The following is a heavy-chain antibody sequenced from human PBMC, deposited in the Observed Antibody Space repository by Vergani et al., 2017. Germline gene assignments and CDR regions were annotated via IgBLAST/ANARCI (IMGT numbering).Heavy chain of an antibody. CDR2: ISSSGSTI. D-gene: IGHD3-22*01. Sequence: QVQLVESGGGLVKPGGSLRLSCAASGFTFSDYYMSWIRQAPGKGLEWVSYISSSGSTIYYADSVQGRFTISRDNAKNSLYMQMNSLRAEDTAVYYCAREHISNYYDSSGYYYMGYYYGMDVWGQGTTVTVSS. V-gene: IGHV3-11*01. CDR1: GFTFSDYY. J-gene: IGHJ6*02. CDR3: AREHISNYYDSSGYYYMGYYYGMDV.